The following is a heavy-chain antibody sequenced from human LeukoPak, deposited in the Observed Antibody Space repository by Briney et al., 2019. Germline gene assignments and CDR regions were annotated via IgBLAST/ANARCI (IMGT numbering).Heavy chain of an antibody. J-gene: IGHJ4*02. D-gene: IGHD5-24*01. CDR2: ISGSGGST. CDR3: AKDFEEGDGYKPANFDY. V-gene: IGHV3-23*01. CDR1: GFTFSNYA. Sequence: GGSLRLSCAASGFTFSNYAVSWVRQAPGKGLEWVSAISGSGGSTYYADSVKGRFTISRDNSKNTLYLQMNSLRAEDTAVYYCAKDFEEGDGYKPANFDYWGQGTLVTVSS.